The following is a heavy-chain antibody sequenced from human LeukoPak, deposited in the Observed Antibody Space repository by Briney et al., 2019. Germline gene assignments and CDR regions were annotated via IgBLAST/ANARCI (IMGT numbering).Heavy chain of an antibody. Sequence: SETLSLTCTVSGGSISSSSYYWGWIRQPPGKGLEWIGSIYYSGSTYYNPSLKSRVTISVDTSKNQFSLKLSSVTAADTAVYYCARSVLLWFGELFSTPAGFDYWGQGTLVTVSS. CDR1: GGSISSSSYY. CDR3: ARSVLLWFGELFSTPAGFDY. J-gene: IGHJ4*02. D-gene: IGHD3-10*01. CDR2: IYYSGST. V-gene: IGHV4-39*07.